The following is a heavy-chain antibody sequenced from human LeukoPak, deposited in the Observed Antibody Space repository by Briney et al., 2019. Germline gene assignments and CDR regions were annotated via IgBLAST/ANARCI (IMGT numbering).Heavy chain of an antibody. D-gene: IGHD1-26*01. Sequence: PGGSLRLSCAASGFTFNKFAMSWVRQAPGKGLEGVSGIIENGGETYYADSVGGRFTISRDNSKNTLYLQMNSLRAEDTAVYYCVRKLSGSNPFDSWGQGTLVTVSS. V-gene: IGHV3-23*01. J-gene: IGHJ4*02. CDR1: GFTFNKFA. CDR2: IIENGGET. CDR3: VRKLSGSNPFDS.